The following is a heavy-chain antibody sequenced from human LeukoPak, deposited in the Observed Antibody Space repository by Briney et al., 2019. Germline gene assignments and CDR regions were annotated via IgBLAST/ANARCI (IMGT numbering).Heavy chain of an antibody. CDR1: GATINDYY. Sequence: PSETLSLTCSVSGATINDYYWTWIRQPPGKGLEGLGYVFHTGTSGYHPSLKSRVAMSLDTSKNQVSLKLSSVTAADTGVYFCTRVVNGGHFDSWGQGTLVTVSS. CDR2: VFHTGTS. CDR3: TRVVNGGHFDS. V-gene: IGHV4-59*12. D-gene: IGHD2-8*01. J-gene: IGHJ4*02.